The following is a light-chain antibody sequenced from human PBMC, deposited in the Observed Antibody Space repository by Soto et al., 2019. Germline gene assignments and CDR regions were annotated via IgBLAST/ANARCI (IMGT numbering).Light chain of an antibody. J-gene: IGKJ2*01. CDR2: SAS. CDR1: QSISTE. Sequence: EIAMTQSPATLSVSPGERATLSCRASQSISTELAWYQQIPGQPPRLLIYSASTRATGVPARFTGSGSGSECTLIISGLQSEDFANDYCQQGHNRPLTFGQGTRLEI. V-gene: IGKV3-15*01. CDR3: QQGHNRPLT.